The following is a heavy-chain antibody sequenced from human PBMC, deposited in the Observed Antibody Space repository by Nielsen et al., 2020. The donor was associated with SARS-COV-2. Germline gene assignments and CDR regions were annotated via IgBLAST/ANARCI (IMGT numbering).Heavy chain of an antibody. CDR1: GGSISSYY. CDR3: ARHSTVTNWFDP. Sequence: SETLSLTCTVSGGSISSYYWSWIRQPPGKGLEWIGYIYYSGSTNYNPSLKSRVTISVDTSKNQFSLKLSSVTAADTAVYYCARHSTVTNWFDPWGQGTLVTVSS. J-gene: IGHJ5*02. V-gene: IGHV4-59*08. CDR2: IYYSGST. D-gene: IGHD4-11*01.